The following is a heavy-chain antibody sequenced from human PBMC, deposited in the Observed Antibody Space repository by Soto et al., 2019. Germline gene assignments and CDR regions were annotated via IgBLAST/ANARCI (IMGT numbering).Heavy chain of an antibody. CDR3: ARSQGSSTSLEIYYYYYYGMDV. CDR1: GGTFSSYA. Sequence: QVQLGQSGAEVKKPGSSVKVSCKASGGTFSSYAISWVRQAPGQGLEWMGGIIPISGTANYAQKFQGRVTITADESTSTAYMELSSLRSEDTPVYYCARSQGSSTSLEIYYYYYYGMDVWGQGTTVTVSS. J-gene: IGHJ6*02. D-gene: IGHD2-2*01. CDR2: IIPISGTA. V-gene: IGHV1-69*01.